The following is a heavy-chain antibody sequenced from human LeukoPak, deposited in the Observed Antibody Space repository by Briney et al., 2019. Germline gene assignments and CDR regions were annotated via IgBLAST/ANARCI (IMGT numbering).Heavy chain of an antibody. CDR1: GFTVSSKY. CDR3: ARDPYYYDSSGYDLADY. Sequence: AGGSLRLSCAASGFTVSSKYMSWVRQAPGKGLEWVSSISSSSSYIYYADSVKGRFTISRDNAKNSLYLQMNSLRAEDTAVYYCARDPYYYDSSGYDLADYWGQGTLVTVSS. V-gene: IGHV3-21*01. J-gene: IGHJ4*02. CDR2: ISSSSSYI. D-gene: IGHD3-22*01.